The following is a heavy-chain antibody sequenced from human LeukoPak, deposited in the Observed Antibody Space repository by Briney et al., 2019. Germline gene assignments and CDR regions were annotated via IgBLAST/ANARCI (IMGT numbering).Heavy chain of an antibody. CDR2: IYYSGRT. Sequence: PPETLSLTCTVSGGSFRTYYWSWIRKPPGKGREWVGYIYYSGRTNYNPSLKSRVTISVDTSKNQFSLKLSSVTAADTAVYYCARSSGWSPYYFYMDVWVKGTTVTVSS. CDR1: GGSFRTYY. J-gene: IGHJ6*03. V-gene: IGHV4-59*08. CDR3: ARSSGWSPYYFYMDV. D-gene: IGHD6-19*01.